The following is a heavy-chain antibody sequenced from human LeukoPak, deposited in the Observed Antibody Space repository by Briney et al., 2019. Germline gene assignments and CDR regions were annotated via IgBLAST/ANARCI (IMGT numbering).Heavy chain of an antibody. J-gene: IGHJ6*02. V-gene: IGHV3-30*18. Sequence: GGSLRLSCAASGFTFSSYGMPWVRQAPGKGLEWVAVISYDGSNKYYADSVKGRFTISRDNSKNTLYLQMNSLRAEDTAVYYCAKEGGGCSSTSCYIYYYYGMDVWGQGTTVTVSS. CDR3: AKEGGGCSSTSCYIYYYYGMDV. CDR2: ISYDGSNK. CDR1: GFTFSSYG. D-gene: IGHD2-2*02.